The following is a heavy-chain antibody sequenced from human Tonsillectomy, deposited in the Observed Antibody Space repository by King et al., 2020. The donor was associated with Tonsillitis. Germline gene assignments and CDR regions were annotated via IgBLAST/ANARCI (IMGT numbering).Heavy chain of an antibody. V-gene: IGHV4-34*01. D-gene: IGHD5-12*01. J-gene: IGHJ3*02. CDR3: SREEEGGYTFDGFDI. CDR2: INHSGST. Sequence: VQLQQWGAGLLKPSETLSLTCAVYGGSFSGYYWSWIRQPPGKGLEWIGEINHSGSTNYNPSLKSRVTISMDTSKNQFSLKLSSVTAADTAVYYCSREEEGGYTFDGFDIWGQGTMVTVSS. CDR1: GGSFSGYY.